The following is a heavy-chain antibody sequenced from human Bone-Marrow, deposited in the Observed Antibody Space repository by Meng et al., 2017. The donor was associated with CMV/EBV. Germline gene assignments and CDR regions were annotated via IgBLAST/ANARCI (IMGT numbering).Heavy chain of an antibody. CDR3: ARDDREGSYSYYYYGMDV. D-gene: IGHD1-26*01. Sequence: GESLRLSCAASGFTFSSYWMSWVRQAPGKGLVWVSRINSDGSSTSYADSVKGRFTISRDNAKNTLYLQMNSLRAEDTAVYYCARDDREGSYSYYYYGMDVWGQGTTVTVSS. V-gene: IGHV3-74*01. J-gene: IGHJ6*02. CDR2: INSDGSST. CDR1: GFTFSSYW.